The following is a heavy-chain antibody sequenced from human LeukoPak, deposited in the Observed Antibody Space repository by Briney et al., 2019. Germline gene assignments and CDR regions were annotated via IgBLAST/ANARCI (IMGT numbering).Heavy chain of an antibody. CDR2: IGGSGGVT. CDR1: GFTFINHA. D-gene: IGHD3-3*01. CDR3: AKDHNDFWSGYPPN. Sequence: GGSLRLSCAASGFTFINHAMTWVRQAPGKGLEWVSAIGGSGGVTYYADSVRGRFTISRDNSKNTLYLQMNSLRADYTAVYYCAKDHNDFWSGYPPNWGQGTLVTVSS. V-gene: IGHV3-23*01. J-gene: IGHJ4*02.